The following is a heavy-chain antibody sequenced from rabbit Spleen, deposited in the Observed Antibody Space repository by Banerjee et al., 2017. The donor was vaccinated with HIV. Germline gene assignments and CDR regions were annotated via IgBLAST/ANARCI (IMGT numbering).Heavy chain of an antibody. CDR1: GFDFYNYG. V-gene: IGHV1S47*01. CDR3: VREAGYGGYGDANL. D-gene: IGHD6-1*01. Sequence: QEQLEESGGGLVKPEGSLKLSCKASGFDFYNYGVTWVRQAPGKGLEWIGYIEPIFGNTYYANWVNGRFTISSHNAQNTLYLQLNSLTAADTATYFCVREAGYGGYGDANLWGPGTLVTVS. J-gene: IGHJ4*01. CDR2: IEPIFGNT.